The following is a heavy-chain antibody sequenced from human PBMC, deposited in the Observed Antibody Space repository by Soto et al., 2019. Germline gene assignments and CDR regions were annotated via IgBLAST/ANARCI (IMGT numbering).Heavy chain of an antibody. CDR2: IYYSGST. J-gene: IGHJ4*02. Sequence: SETLSLTCTVSGGSISSGGYYWSWIRQYPGKGLEWIGYIYYSGSTSYNPSLKSRVTLSIDTSKNQFSLKLSSVTAADTAVYYCARSNGYYYFDYWGQGTLVTVSS. V-gene: IGHV4-31*03. D-gene: IGHD3-22*01. CDR3: ARSNGYYYFDY. CDR1: GGSISSGGYY.